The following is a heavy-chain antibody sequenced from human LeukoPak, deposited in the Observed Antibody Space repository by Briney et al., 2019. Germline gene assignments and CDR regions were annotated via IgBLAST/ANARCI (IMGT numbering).Heavy chain of an antibody. D-gene: IGHD6-6*01. Sequence: GGSLRLSCAASGFTFSSYGMHWVRQAPGKGLEWVAFIRYDGSNKYYADSVKGRFTISRDNSKNTLYLQMNSLRAEDTAVYYCAKVQSIAPCCSDHWGQGTLVTVSS. V-gene: IGHV3-30*02. J-gene: IGHJ4*02. CDR2: IRYDGSNK. CDR1: GFTFSSYG. CDR3: AKVQSIAPCCSDH.